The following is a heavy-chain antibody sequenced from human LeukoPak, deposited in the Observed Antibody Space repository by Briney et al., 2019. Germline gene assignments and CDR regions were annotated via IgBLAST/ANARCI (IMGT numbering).Heavy chain of an antibody. CDR1: GGSISGYY. Sequence: KPSETLSLTCTVSGGSISGYYWSWIRQPPGKGLEWIGYIYYSGSTNYNPSLKSRVTISVDTSKNQFSLKLSSVTAADTAVYYCARSPGYYDSSGSFDYWGQGTLVTVSS. CDR3: ARSPGYYDSSGSFDY. V-gene: IGHV4-59*01. J-gene: IGHJ4*02. CDR2: IYYSGST. D-gene: IGHD3-22*01.